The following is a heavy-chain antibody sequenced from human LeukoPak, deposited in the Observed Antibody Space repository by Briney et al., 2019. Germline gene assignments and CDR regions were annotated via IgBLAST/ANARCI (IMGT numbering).Heavy chain of an antibody. CDR3: ARDALNYYGSGSYNWFDP. CDR2: ISSSSSYI. D-gene: IGHD3-10*01. J-gene: IGHJ5*02. CDR1: GFTFSSYS. Sequence: PGGSLRLSCAASGFTFSSYSMNWVRQAPGKGLEWVSSISSSSSYIYYADSVKGRFTISRDNAKNSLYLQMNSLRAEDTAVYYCARDALNYYGSGSYNWFDPWGQGTLVTVSS. V-gene: IGHV3-21*01.